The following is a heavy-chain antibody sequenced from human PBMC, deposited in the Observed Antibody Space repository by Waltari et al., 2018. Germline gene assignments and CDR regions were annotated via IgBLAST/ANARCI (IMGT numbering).Heavy chain of an antibody. D-gene: IGHD3-3*01. CDR2: MYTSGST. CDR1: GGSISSGSYY. Sequence: QVQLQESGPGLVKPSQTLSLTCTVSGGSISSGSYYWSWLRPPAGKGLEWIGYMYTSGSTNYNPSLKSRVTISVDTSKNQFSLKLSSVTAADTAVYYCARGLLITIFVGSWFDPWGQGTLVTVSS. CDR3: ARGLLITIFVGSWFDP. V-gene: IGHV4-61*09. J-gene: IGHJ5*02.